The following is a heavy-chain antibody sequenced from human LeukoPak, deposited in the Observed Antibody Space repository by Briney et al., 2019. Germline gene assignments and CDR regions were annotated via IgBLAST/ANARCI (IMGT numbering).Heavy chain of an antibody. D-gene: IGHD6-13*01. Sequence: GGSLRLSCAASGFTFSNYSMNWVRQAPGKGLEWVAFIRYDGSNKYYADSVKGRFTISRDNSKNTLYLQMNSLRAEDTAVYYCAKKSSSSWPFDYWGQGTLVTVSS. CDR3: AKKSSSSWPFDY. CDR1: GFTFSNYS. J-gene: IGHJ4*02. CDR2: IRYDGSNK. V-gene: IGHV3-30*02.